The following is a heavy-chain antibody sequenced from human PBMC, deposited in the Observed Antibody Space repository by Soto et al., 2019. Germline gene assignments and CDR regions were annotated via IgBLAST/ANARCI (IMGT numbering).Heavy chain of an antibody. J-gene: IGHJ5*01. V-gene: IGHV3-23*01. CDR3: AKDTRYGDYVRWFDS. D-gene: IGHD4-17*01. CDR1: GFTFSSYA. CDR2: ITGSGGRT. Sequence: EVHLLESGGGLVQPGESLRLSCTASGFTFSSYAMTWVRQAPGRGLEGVSGITGSGGRTYYADSVKGRFTISRDNSKSTLYLHMNSLRAEDTAVYYCAKDTRYGDYVRWFDSWGRGTLVTVSS.